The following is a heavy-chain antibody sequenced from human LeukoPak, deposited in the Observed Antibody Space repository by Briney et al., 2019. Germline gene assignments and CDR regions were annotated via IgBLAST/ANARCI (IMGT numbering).Heavy chain of an antibody. J-gene: IGHJ5*02. CDR1: GDSVSSNSSA. D-gene: IGHD5-18*01. Sequence: PSQTLSLTCAISGDSVSSNSSAWNWIRQSPSRGLEWLGRTYYRSKWYNDYAVSVKGRITINPDTSKNHSSLQLNSVTPEDTAIYYCARIGYSYGGPWGQGTLVTVSS. V-gene: IGHV6-1*01. CDR2: TYYRSKWYN. CDR3: ARIGYSYGGP.